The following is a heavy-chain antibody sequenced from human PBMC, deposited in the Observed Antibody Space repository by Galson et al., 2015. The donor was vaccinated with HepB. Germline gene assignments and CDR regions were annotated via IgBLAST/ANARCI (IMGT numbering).Heavy chain of an antibody. CDR1: GYTFAPYA. CDR2: INAASGHT. CDR3: ARGGAGTFYGMDV. J-gene: IGHJ6*02. V-gene: IGHV1-3*01. D-gene: IGHD1-1*01. Sequence: SVKVSCKASGYTFAPYAMHWVRKAPGQRLEWIGWINAASGHTKYLQKLQGRVTITRDTSASTAYMELSSLRSEDTAVYYCARGGAGTFYGMDVWGQGTTVTVSS.